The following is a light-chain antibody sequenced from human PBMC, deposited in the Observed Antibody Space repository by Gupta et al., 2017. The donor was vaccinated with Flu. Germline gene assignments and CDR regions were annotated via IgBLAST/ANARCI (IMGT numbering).Light chain of an antibody. CDR2: CGA. CDR3: MQVLQNRT. V-gene: IGKV2-28*01. Sequence: DIVMTQSPLSLPVTYGEPDSISCRSSQSFLHSNGNNYLDWEPQKPGQPQQLMIYCGAKRVSGGTDRFRWSGELTDFTRRISRGEVEAGGGYYCMQVLQNRTFGEGTKVEIK. CDR1: QSFLHSNGNNY. J-gene: IGKJ1*01.